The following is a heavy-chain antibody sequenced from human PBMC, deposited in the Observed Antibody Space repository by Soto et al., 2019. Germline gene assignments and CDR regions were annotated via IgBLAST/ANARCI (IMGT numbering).Heavy chain of an antibody. V-gene: IGHV4-59*02. D-gene: IGHD2-8*01. CDR1: GDSVTNYF. CDR2: MYHGGRT. CDR3: ARDPGYCTNGVCPIFDF. Sequence: SETLSLTCTASGDSVTNYFWSWMRQPPGKGLEWIGHMYHGGRTNYSPSLKSRVTMSLDSSKNEFSLNLNSVTAADTAVYFCARDPGYCTNGVCPIFDFWGQGVLVTVSS. J-gene: IGHJ4*02.